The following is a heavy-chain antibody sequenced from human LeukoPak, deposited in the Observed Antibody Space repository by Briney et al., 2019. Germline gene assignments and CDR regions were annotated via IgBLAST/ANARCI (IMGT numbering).Heavy chain of an antibody. J-gene: IGHJ4*02. V-gene: IGHV3-23*01. CDR3: AKDLSGYCSFSLDN. Sequence: PGGSLRLSCAASGSTFSSYCMSWVRQAAGEGEWWGSAFSGSGGSTYYADSVKGRFTISKDNSKNTLYLQMNSLRAEDTAVYYCAKDLSGYCSFSLDNWGQGTLVTVSS. CDR1: GSTFSSYC. CDR2: FSGSGGST. D-gene: IGHD6-19*01.